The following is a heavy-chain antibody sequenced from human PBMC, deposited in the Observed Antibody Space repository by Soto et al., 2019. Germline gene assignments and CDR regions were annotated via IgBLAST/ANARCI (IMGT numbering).Heavy chain of an antibody. CDR2: IIPLFGTP. V-gene: IGHV1-69*01. CDR3: ARDRDDYGSGNYYNRIDF. D-gene: IGHD3-10*01. J-gene: IGHJ4*02. CDR1: GGIFSTYA. Sequence: QVQLVQSGAEVKKPGSSVKVSCKASGGIFSTYAISWLRQAPGQGLEWMGGIIPLFGTPNYAQRFQGRVTISADESTSAAYMGLGRLRSEDTAVYYCARDRDDYGSGNYYNRIDFWGQGTLVTVSS.